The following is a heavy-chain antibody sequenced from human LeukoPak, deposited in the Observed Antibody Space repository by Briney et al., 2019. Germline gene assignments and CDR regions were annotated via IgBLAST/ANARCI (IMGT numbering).Heavy chain of an antibody. Sequence: ASVKVSCKASGYTFTSYAMNWVRQAPGQGLEWMGWINTNTGNPTYAQGFTGRFVFSLDTSVSTAYLQISSLKAEDTAVYYCARALAYCGGDCYPHDAFDIWGQGTMVTVSS. D-gene: IGHD2-21*02. CDR2: INTNTGNP. V-gene: IGHV7-4-1*02. J-gene: IGHJ3*02. CDR3: ARALAYCGGDCYPHDAFDI. CDR1: GYTFTSYA.